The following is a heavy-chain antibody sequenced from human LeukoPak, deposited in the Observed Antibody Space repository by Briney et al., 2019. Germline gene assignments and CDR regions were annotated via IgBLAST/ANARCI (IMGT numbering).Heavy chain of an antibody. CDR2: ISGSGGAT. D-gene: IGHD2-15*01. V-gene: IGHV3-23*01. J-gene: IGHJ4*02. CDR3: ANDRFCSGGSCYSDY. CDR1: GFTFSSNA. Sequence: GGSLRLSCAASGFTFSSNAMSWVLQAPGKGLEWISSISGSGGATYYADSVKGRFTISRDNSKNTLYLQMNSLRAEDTAVYYCANDRFCSGGSCYSDYRGQGTLVPVSS.